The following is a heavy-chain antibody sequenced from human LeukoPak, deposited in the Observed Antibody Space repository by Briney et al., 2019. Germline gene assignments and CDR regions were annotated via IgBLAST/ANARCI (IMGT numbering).Heavy chain of an antibody. Sequence: ASVKVSCKASGGTFSSYAISWVRQAPGQGLEWMGGIIPIFGTANYAQKFQGRVTITADESTSTAYMELSSLRSEDTAVYYCARGRYCGGDCYHIDYWGQGTLVTVSS. CDR2: IIPIFGTA. CDR3: ARGRYCGGDCYHIDY. J-gene: IGHJ4*02. D-gene: IGHD2-21*02. CDR1: GGTFSSYA. V-gene: IGHV1-69*13.